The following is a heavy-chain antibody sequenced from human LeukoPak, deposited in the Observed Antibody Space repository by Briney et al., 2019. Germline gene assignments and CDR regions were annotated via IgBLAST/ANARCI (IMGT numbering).Heavy chain of an antibody. CDR2: ISNSDDST. CDR1: GFPFSSYA. CDR3: AKATGYLL. Sequence: PGGSLRLSCAASGFPFSSYAMSWVRQAPGKGLEWVSTISNSDDSTYYADSVKGRFTISRDNSENTLFPRMNSLRVEDTAVYYCAKATGYLLWGQGTLVIVSS. V-gene: IGHV3-23*01. D-gene: IGHD1-14*01. J-gene: IGHJ4*02.